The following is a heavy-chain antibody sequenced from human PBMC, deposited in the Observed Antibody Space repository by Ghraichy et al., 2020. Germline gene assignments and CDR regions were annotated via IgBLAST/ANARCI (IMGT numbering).Heavy chain of an antibody. CDR3: TKFYYGSGTYYYYYGMDV. CDR1: GFTFSNSA. D-gene: IGHD3-10*01. V-gene: IGHV3-23*01. CDR2: ISGSGGST. J-gene: IGHJ6*02. Sequence: GGSLRLSCAASGFTFSNSAMSWVRQAPGKGLEWVSAISGSGGSTYYAYSVKGRFTISRDNSKNTLYLQMNSLRAEDTAVYYCTKFYYGSGTYYYYYGMDVWGQGTTVTVSS.